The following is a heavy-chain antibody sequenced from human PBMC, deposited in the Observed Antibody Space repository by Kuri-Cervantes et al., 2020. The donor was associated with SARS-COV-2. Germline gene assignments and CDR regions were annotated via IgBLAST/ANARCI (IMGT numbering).Heavy chain of an antibody. V-gene: IGHV1-69*10. Sequence: SVKVSCKASGGTFSTYVISWVRQAPGQGLEWMGGVIPILGIINYAQKFQGRVTITADKSTSTAYMELSSLRSEDTAVYCCAAWHYYGSGSYDYGMDVWGQGTTVTVSS. D-gene: IGHD3-10*01. J-gene: IGHJ6*02. CDR2: VIPILGII. CDR3: AAWHYYGSGSYDYGMDV. CDR1: GGTFSTYV.